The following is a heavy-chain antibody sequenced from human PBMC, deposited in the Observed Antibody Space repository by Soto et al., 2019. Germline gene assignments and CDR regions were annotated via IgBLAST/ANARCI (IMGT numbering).Heavy chain of an antibody. CDR2: IVPMFGTA. V-gene: IGHV1-69*13. Sequence: TSVKVSCKASGGTFANFIMSWVRQTPGQGLEWMGGIVPMFGTATYAEKFKGRVTISATESTSTAYMELTRLRSEDTAVYYCARNGPYSSSRRQDSGMDVWG. D-gene: IGHD6-6*01. J-gene: IGHJ6*04. CDR3: ARNGPYSSSRRQDSGMDV. CDR1: GGTFANFI.